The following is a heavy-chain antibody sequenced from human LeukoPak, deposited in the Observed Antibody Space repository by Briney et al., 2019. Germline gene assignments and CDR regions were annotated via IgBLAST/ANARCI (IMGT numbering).Heavy chain of an antibody. J-gene: IGHJ4*02. D-gene: IGHD5-12*01. CDR1: GYTLTELS. CDR2: FDPEDGET. V-gene: IGHV1-24*01. Sequence: GASVKVSCKVSGYTLTELSMHWVRQAPGKGLEWMGGFDPEDGETIYAQKFQGRATMTEDTSTDTAYMELSSLRSEDTAVYYCATGPLRGYCGYDEYFDYWGQGTLVTVSS. CDR3: ATGPLRGYCGYDEYFDY.